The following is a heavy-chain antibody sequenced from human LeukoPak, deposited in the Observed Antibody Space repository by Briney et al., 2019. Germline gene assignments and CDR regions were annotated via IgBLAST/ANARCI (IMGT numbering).Heavy chain of an antibody. CDR3: AREGMVATFDY. CDR1: GFTFSSFS. CDR2: ISSSSSYI. J-gene: IGHJ4*02. Sequence: GGSLRLSCAASGFTFSSFSMNWVRQAPGKGLEWVSSISSSSSYIYYADSVKGRFTISRDKAKKSLYLQMNSLRAEYTAIYYCAREGMVATFDYWGQGTLVTVSS. V-gene: IGHV3-21*01. D-gene: IGHD5-12*01.